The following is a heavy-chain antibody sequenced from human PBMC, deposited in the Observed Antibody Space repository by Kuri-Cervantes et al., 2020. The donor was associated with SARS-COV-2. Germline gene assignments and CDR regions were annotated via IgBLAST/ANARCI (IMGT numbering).Heavy chain of an antibody. J-gene: IGHJ6*02. CDR1: GLTLSDSH. V-gene: IGHV3-23*01. CDR3: AKCGELLTSSYYYYGMDV. D-gene: IGHD1-26*01. CDR2: ISGSGGST. Sequence: GESLKISCPASGLTLSDSHMSWVRQAPGKGLEWVSAISGSGGSTYYADSVKGRFTISRDNSKNTLYLQMNSLRAEDTAVYYCAKCGELLTSSYYYYGMDVWGQGTTVTVSS.